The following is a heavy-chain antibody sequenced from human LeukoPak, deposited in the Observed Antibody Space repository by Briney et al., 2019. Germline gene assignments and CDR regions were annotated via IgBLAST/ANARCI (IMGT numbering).Heavy chain of an antibody. Sequence: SETLSLTCTVSGGSISSSNYYWGWIRQPPGKGLECIGSIYYSARTYYNPSLKSRVTISVDTSKNQFSLKLSSVTAADTAVYFCARGRVSSSTWYSTYYYYFYMDVWGKGTTVTVSS. V-gene: IGHV4-39*07. J-gene: IGHJ6*03. CDR1: GGSISSSNYY. CDR3: ARGRVSSSTWYSTYYYYFYMDV. D-gene: IGHD6-13*01. CDR2: IYYSART.